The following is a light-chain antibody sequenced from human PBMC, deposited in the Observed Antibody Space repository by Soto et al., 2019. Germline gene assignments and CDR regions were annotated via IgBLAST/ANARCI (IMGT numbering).Light chain of an antibody. CDR3: SSYTRSSTRA. V-gene: IGLV2-14*01. J-gene: IGLJ2*01. CDR2: DVS. Sequence: QSALTQPASVSGSPGQSITISCTGTSSDVGGYNYVSWYQQHPGKAPKLMIYDVSNRPSGVSNRFSGSKSGNTASLTISGLQAEDEADYYCSSYTRSSTRAFGGGTKLTVL. CDR1: SSDVGGYNY.